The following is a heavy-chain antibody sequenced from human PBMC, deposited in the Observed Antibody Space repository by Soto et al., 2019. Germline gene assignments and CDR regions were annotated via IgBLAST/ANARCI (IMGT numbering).Heavy chain of an antibody. V-gene: IGHV3-23*01. CDR2: ISGSGVTT. Sequence: GGSLRLSCAASGFTFTNYVMSWVRQAPGKGLEWVSSISGSGVTTKYADSVKGRFTISRDNSKNTLFLQMISLSAEDTAVYYCARNSGSDFWSGYLYWGQGALVTVSS. CDR3: ARNSGSDFWSGYLY. CDR1: GFTFTNYV. D-gene: IGHD3-3*01. J-gene: IGHJ4*02.